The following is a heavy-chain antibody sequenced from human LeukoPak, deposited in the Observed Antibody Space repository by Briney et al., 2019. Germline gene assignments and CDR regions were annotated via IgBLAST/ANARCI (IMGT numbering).Heavy chain of an antibody. CDR3: AGGRPYYYDSSGYYHGTFDY. J-gene: IGHJ4*02. Sequence: VASVKVSCKASGYTFTSYYMHWVRQAPGQGLEWMGIINPSGGSTSYAQKFQGRVTMTRDTSTSTVYMELSSLRSEDTAVYYCAGGRPYYYDSSGYYHGTFDYWGQGTLVTVS. D-gene: IGHD3-22*01. V-gene: IGHV1-46*01. CDR1: GYTFTSYY. CDR2: INPSGGST.